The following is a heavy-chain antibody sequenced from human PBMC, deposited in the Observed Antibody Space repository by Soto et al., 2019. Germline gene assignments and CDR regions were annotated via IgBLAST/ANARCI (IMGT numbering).Heavy chain of an antibody. CDR2: INLSDSDI. V-gene: IGHV5-51*01. J-gene: IGHJ4*02. D-gene: IGHD5-18*01. Sequence: PGESLKISCKASGYLFSIYWIGWVRQIPGKGLEWVGIINLSDSDIRYSPSFEGQVTISADKSITTAYLQWSSLKASDTGIYYCVRPTNTVNTAVFFEYWGGGTMVTVYS. CDR1: GYLFSIYW. CDR3: VRPTNTVNTAVFFEY.